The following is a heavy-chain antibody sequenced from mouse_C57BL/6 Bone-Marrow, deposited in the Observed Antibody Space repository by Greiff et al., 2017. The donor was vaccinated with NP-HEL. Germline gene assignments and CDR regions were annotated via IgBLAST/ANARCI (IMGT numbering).Heavy chain of an antibody. D-gene: IGHD2-3*01. J-gene: IGHJ2*01. CDR1: GYSITSGYY. Sequence: EVKLMESGPGLVKPSQSLSLTCSVTGYSITSGYYWNWIRQFPGNKLEWMGYISYDGSNNYNPSLKNRISITRDTSKNQFFLKLNSVTTEDTATYYCARDLYDGYPYFGYWGQGTTLTVSS. V-gene: IGHV3-6*01. CDR3: ARDLYDGYPYFGY. CDR2: ISYDGSN.